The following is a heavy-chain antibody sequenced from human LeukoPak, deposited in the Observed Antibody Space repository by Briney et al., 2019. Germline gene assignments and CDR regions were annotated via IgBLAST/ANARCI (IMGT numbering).Heavy chain of an antibody. CDR3: ARAPGYSSSYFDY. Sequence: PSETLPLTCTVSGGSISSSSYYWGWIRQPPGKGLEWIGSIYYSGSTYYNPSLKSRVTISVDTSKNQFSLKLSSVTAADTAVYYCARAPGYSSSYFDYWGQGTLVTVSS. CDR2: IYYSGST. J-gene: IGHJ4*02. V-gene: IGHV4-39*07. CDR1: GGSISSSSYY. D-gene: IGHD6-13*01.